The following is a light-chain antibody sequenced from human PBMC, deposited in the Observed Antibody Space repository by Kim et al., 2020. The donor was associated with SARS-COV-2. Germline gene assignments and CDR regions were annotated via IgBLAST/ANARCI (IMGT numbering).Light chain of an antibody. Sequence: VLTQSPATLSLSPGERATLSCWASQSINNYLAWYQQKPGQAPSLLIYDVSNRATGIPARFSGSGSGTDFTLTISSLEPEDFAVYYCQKRWGQPTFGQGTKVDIK. CDR1: QSINNY. CDR2: DVS. CDR3: QKRWGQPT. J-gene: IGKJ1*01. V-gene: IGKV3-11*01.